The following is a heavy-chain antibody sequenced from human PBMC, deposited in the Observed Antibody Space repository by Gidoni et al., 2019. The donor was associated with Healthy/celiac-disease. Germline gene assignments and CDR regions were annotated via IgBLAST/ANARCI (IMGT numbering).Heavy chain of an antibody. CDR2: ISSSSSYI. V-gene: IGHV3-21*01. CDR3: ASLIAVAGRF. D-gene: IGHD6-19*01. CDR1: GFTFSSYS. J-gene: IGHJ4*02. Sequence: EVQLVESGGGLVKPGGSRRLACAASGFTFSSYSMNWVRQAPGKGLEWVSSISSSSSYIYYADSVKGRFTISRDNAKNSLYLQMNSLRAEDTAVYYCASLIAVAGRFWGQGTLVTVSS.